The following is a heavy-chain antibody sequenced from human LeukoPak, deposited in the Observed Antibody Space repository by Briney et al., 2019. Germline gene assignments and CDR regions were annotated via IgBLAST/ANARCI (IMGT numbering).Heavy chain of an antibody. J-gene: IGHJ6*03. CDR3: AKGENYYDSSASYYYYYMYV. V-gene: IGHV3-23*01. D-gene: IGHD3-22*01. CDR1: GFTFSIFA. Sequence: PGGSLRLSCGPSGFTFSIFAMSWVRQAPGKGLEWVSAISGSGGSTYCADSVKGRFTISRDNSKNTLYLQMNSLRAEDTAVYYCAKGENYYDSSASYYYYYMYVWGKGTTVTVSS. CDR2: ISGSGGST.